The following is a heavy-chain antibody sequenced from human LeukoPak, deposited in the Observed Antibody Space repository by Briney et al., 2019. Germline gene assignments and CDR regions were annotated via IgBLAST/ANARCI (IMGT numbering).Heavy chain of an antibody. V-gene: IGHV4-4*02. CDR3: ARGSGSYDC. CDR1: GGSISSTNW. J-gene: IGHJ4*02. D-gene: IGHD3-10*01. Sequence: PSGTLSLTCAVSGGSISSTNWWSWVRQPPGKGLEWIGEVFHSGSTNYNPSLKSRVTMSVDKSKNQFSLNLRSVTAADTAVYYCARGSGSYDCWGQGTQVTVSS. CDR2: VFHSGST.